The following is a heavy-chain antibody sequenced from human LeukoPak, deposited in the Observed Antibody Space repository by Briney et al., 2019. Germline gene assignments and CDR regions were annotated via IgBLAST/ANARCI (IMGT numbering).Heavy chain of an antibody. V-gene: IGHV3-21*01. CDR3: ARDSRTLPCSSPSCHYFAY. Sequence: PGGSLRLSCAASGVTFSSYSMNWVRQAPGKGREGGSSISSSSSYIYYADSVKGRFTISRDNTKNSLYLQMNSLRAQDTSVYYCARDSRTLPCSSPSCHYFAYWGQGTLAT. D-gene: IGHD2-2*01. CDR2: ISSSSSYI. CDR1: GVTFSSYS. J-gene: IGHJ4*02.